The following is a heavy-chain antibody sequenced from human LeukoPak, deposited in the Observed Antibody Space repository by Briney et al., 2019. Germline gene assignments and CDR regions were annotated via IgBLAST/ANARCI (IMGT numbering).Heavy chain of an antibody. V-gene: IGHV4-34*01. Sequence: SETLSLTCAVYGGSFSGYYWSWIRQPPGKGLEWIGEINHSGSTNYNPSLKSRVTISVDTSKNQFSLKLSSVTAADTAVYYCARDDSFKKAAAGIYFDYWGQGTLVTVSS. CDR1: GGSFSGYY. CDR2: INHSGST. D-gene: IGHD6-13*01. CDR3: ARDDSFKKAAAGIYFDY. J-gene: IGHJ4*02.